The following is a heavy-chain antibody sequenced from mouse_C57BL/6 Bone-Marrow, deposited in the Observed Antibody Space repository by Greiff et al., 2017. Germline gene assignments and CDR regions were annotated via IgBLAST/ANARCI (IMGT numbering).Heavy chain of an antibody. CDR3: TRSFDGYYTWFAY. J-gene: IGHJ3*01. CDR2: IYPGNSDT. V-gene: IGHV1-5*01. CDR1: GYTFTSYW. D-gene: IGHD2-3*01. Sequence: EVQLQQSGTVLARPGASVKMSCKTSGYTFTSYWMHWVKQRPGQGLEWLGAIYPGNSDTSYNQKFKGKAKLTAVTSASTAYMELSSLTNEDSAVYYCTRSFDGYYTWFAYWGQGTLVTVSA.